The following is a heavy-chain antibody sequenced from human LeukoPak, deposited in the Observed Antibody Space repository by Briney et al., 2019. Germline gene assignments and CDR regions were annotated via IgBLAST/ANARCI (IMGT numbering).Heavy chain of an antibody. CDR1: GNTFTGYY. CDR3: ARDAVDYYGSGSYYTFDY. D-gene: IGHD3-10*01. V-gene: IGHV1-46*01. J-gene: IGHJ4*02. CDR2: INPSGGST. Sequence: ASVTVSCKASGNTFTGYYMHWVRQALGQGLEWMGWINPSGGSTSYAQKFQGRVTMTRDMSTSTVYMELSSLRSEDTAVYYCARDAVDYYGSGSYYTFDYWGQGTLVTVSS.